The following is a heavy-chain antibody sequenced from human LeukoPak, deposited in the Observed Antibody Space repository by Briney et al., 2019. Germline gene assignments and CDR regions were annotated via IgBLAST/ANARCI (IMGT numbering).Heavy chain of an antibody. CDR1: GGTFTSYA. D-gene: IGHD3-10*01. CDR2: IIPIFGTA. Sequence: SVKVSCKASGGTFTSYAISWVRQAPGQGLEWMGGIIPIFGTANYAQKFQGRVTITADESTSTAYMELSSLRSEDTAVYYCATYTQSGAQGVSDYWGQGTRVTVSS. V-gene: IGHV1-69*13. J-gene: IGHJ4*02. CDR3: ATYTQSGAQGVSDY.